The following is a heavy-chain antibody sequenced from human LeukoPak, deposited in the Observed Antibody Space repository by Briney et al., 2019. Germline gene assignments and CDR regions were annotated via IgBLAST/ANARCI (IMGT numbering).Heavy chain of an antibody. Sequence: PSETLSLTCTVSGGSVSSGSYYWSWIRQPPGKGLEYIGYIYYSGSTNYNPSLKSRVTISADTAKSQFSLKLSSVTAADTAVYYCARGQDGYNNRDPWYFDLWGRGTLVTVSS. D-gene: IGHD5-24*01. CDR3: ARGQDGYNNRDPWYFDL. CDR2: IYYSGST. CDR1: GGSVSSGSYY. V-gene: IGHV4-61*01. J-gene: IGHJ2*01.